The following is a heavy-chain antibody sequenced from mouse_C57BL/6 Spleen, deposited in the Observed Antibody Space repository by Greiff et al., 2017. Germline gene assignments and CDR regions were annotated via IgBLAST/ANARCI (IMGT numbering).Heavy chain of an antibody. CDR3: ARSGGSWYFDV. CDR2: IYPGDGDT. V-gene: IGHV1-80*01. J-gene: IGHJ1*03. Sequence: LVESGAELVKPGASVKISCKASGYAFSSYWMNWVKQRPGKGLEWIGQIYPGDGDTNYNGKFKGKATLTADKSSSTAYMQLSSLTSEDSAVYFCARSGGSWYFDVWGTGTTVTVSS. D-gene: IGHD1-1*02. CDR1: GYAFSSYW.